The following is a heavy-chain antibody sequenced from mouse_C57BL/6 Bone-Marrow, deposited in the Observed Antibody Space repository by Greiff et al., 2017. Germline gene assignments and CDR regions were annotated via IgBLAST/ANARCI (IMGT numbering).Heavy chain of an antibody. CDR3: ARYYGHWYFDV. CDR1: GYTFTTYW. Sequence: QVQLKQSGAELVRPGTSVKMSCKASGYTFTTYWIGWAKQRPGHGLEWIGDIYPGGGYTNYNEKFKGKATLTADKSSSTAYMQFSSLTSEDSAIYYCARYYGHWYFDVWGTGTTVTVSS. CDR2: IYPGGGYT. J-gene: IGHJ1*03. V-gene: IGHV1-63*01. D-gene: IGHD1-2*01.